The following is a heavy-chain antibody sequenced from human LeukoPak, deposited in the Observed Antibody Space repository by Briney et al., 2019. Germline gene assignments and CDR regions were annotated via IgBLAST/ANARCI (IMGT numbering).Heavy chain of an antibody. J-gene: IGHJ4*02. CDR3: AREPLWFRGRYFDY. CDR1: GGSFSGYY. V-gene: IGHV4-34*01. Sequence: SSETLSLTCAVYGGSFSGYYWSWIRQPPGKGLEWIGEINHSGSTNYNPSLKSRVTISVDTSKNQFSLKLSSVTAADTAVYYCAREPLWFRGRYFDYWGQGTLVTVSS. D-gene: IGHD3-10*01. CDR2: INHSGST.